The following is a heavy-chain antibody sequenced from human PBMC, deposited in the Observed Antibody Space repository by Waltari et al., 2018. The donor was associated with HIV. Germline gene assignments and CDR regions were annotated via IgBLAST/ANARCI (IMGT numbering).Heavy chain of an antibody. CDR2: INPNRGGT. Sequence: QVQLVQSGAEVKKPGASVKVSCKASGYSFTDYHMHWVRQAPGQGLEWMGRINPNRGGTNYAQKFQGRVTMTRDTSISTAYMDLSSLRSDDTAVYFCATGRGVVNYWGQGTLVTVSS. V-gene: IGHV1-2*06. J-gene: IGHJ4*02. CDR1: GYSFTDYH. CDR3: ATGRGVVNY. D-gene: IGHD3-10*01.